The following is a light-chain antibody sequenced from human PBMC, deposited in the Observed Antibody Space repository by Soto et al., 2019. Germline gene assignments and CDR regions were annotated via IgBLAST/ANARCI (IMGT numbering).Light chain of an antibody. CDR3: HQYGSSPQS. CDR1: QSVSSNY. Sequence: EILLTQSPGTLSASPGERATLSCRASQSVSSNYLAWYQQKSGQAPRLLISGASRRATGIPDRFSGSGSGTDFTLTIRRLEPEDSAVYYCHQYGSSPQSFGGGTKV. J-gene: IGKJ4*01. V-gene: IGKV3-20*01. CDR2: GAS.